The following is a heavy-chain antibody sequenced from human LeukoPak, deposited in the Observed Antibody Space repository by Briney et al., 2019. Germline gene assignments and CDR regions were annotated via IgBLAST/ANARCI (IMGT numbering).Heavy chain of an antibody. CDR1: GFTFSSYA. Sequence: GGSLRLSCAASGFTFSSYAMSWVRQAPGKGLEWVSAISGSGGSTYYADSVKGRFTISRDNSKNTLYLQMNSLRAEDTAVYYCAKGRGRIAVAGTKLHDAFDIWGQGTMVTVSS. J-gene: IGHJ3*02. CDR2: ISGSGGST. D-gene: IGHD6-19*01. V-gene: IGHV3-23*01. CDR3: AKGRGRIAVAGTKLHDAFDI.